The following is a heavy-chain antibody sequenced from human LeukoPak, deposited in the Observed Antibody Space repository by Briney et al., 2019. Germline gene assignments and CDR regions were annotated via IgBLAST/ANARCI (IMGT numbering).Heavy chain of an antibody. J-gene: IGHJ3*01. D-gene: IGHD1-26*01. Sequence: GGPLRLSCAGSGFTLSTYAMSWVRQAPGKGLEWVSAISGSGGSTYYADSVKGRFTISRDNAKNTLYLQMNSLRVEDTAVYYCAKDLAPGGSWGQGTMVTVSS. CDR1: GFTLSTYA. V-gene: IGHV3-23*01. CDR2: ISGSGGST. CDR3: AKDLAPGGS.